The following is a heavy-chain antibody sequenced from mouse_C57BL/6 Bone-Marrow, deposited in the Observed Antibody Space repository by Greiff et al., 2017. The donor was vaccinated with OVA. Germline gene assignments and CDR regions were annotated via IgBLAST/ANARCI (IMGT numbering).Heavy chain of an antibody. J-gene: IGHJ1*03. CDR2: IDPEDGET. V-gene: IGHV14-2*01. Sequence: VQLQQSGAELVKPGASVKLSCTASGFNIKDYYMHWVKQRTEQGLEWIGRIDPEDGETKSAPKFQGKATITADPSSNTAYLQLSSLTSEDAAVYYCARSGWLLRYFDVWGTGTTVTVSS. D-gene: IGHD2-3*01. CDR1: GFNIKDYY. CDR3: ARSGWLLRYFDV.